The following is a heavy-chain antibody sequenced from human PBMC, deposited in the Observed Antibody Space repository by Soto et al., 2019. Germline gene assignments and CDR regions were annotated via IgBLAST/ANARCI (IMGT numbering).Heavy chain of an antibody. CDR3: SRHAGGRYNWFDP. D-gene: IGHD6-19*01. Sequence: PGESLKISCKGSGYTFTSYWIGWLRQMPGKGMEWMGIIYPGDSATTYSPSFQGQVTISADKSISTAYLQWTSLKASDIAMFYCSRHAGGRYNWFDPWGQGTLVTVSS. CDR2: IYPGDSAT. V-gene: IGHV5-51*01. CDR1: GYTFTSYW. J-gene: IGHJ5*02.